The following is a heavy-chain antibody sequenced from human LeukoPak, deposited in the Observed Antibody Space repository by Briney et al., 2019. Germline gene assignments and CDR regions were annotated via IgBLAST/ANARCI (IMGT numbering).Heavy chain of an antibody. Sequence: PSETLSLTCTVSGGSISSSSYYWGWIRQPPGKGLEWIGSIYYSGSTYYNPSLKSRVTISVDTSKNQFSLKLSSVTAADTAVYYCARGLAPGSGWLNFDYWGQGTLVTVSS. J-gene: IGHJ4*02. CDR1: GGSISSSSYY. CDR2: IYYSGST. V-gene: IGHV4-39*01. D-gene: IGHD6-19*01. CDR3: ARGLAPGSGWLNFDY.